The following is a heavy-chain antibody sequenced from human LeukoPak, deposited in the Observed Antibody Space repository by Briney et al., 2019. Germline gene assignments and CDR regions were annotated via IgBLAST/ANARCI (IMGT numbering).Heavy chain of an antibody. CDR2: IGGTHSNI. V-gene: IGHV3-48*02. D-gene: IGHD1-26*01. J-gene: IGHJ4*02. CDR3: ASSGSYRFDY. Sequence: PGGSLRLSCAASGFTFSIYSMNWVRQAPGKGLEWVSYIGGTHSNIYYADSVKGRFTISRDDAKNSLYLQMNSLRDEDTAVYYCASSGSYRFDYWGQGTLVTVSS. CDR1: GFTFSIYS.